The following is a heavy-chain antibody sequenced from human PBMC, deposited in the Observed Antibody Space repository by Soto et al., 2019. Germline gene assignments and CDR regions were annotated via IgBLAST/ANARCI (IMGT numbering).Heavy chain of an antibody. V-gene: IGHV4-34*01. CDR2: INHSGST. J-gene: IGHJ5*02. CDR3: ARRRGQYCSSTSCYSRFDP. CDR1: GGSFSGYY. D-gene: IGHD2-2*02. Sequence: SETLSLTCAVYGGSFSGYYWSWIRQPPGKGLEWIGEINHSGSTNYNPSLKSRVTISVDTSKNQFSLKLSSVTAADTAVYYCARRRGQYCSSTSCYSRFDPWGQGTLVTV.